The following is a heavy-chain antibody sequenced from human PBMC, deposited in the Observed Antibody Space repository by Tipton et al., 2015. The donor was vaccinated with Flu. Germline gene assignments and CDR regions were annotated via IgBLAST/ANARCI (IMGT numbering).Heavy chain of an antibody. J-gene: IGHJ5*02. V-gene: IGHV4-4*02. CDR1: GGSISSSNW. CDR2: IYHSGST. Sequence: AVSGGSISSSNWWSWVRQPPGKGLEWIGEIYHSGSTNYNPSLKSRVTISVDKSKNQFSLKLSSVTAADTAVYYCARRYCSGGSCVTGWFDPWGQGTLVTVSS. D-gene: IGHD2-15*01. CDR3: ARRYCSGGSCVTGWFDP.